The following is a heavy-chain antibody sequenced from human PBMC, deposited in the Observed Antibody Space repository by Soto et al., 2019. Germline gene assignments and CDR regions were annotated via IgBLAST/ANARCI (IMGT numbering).Heavy chain of an antibody. D-gene: IGHD3-22*01. Sequence: GGSLRLSCAASGFTFSSSAMGWVRQAPGKGLEWLSLINYSGVTTYYADSLKGRFTISRDNAKNSLFLQLDSLRAEDTAVYFCVRARSTDSRPDYWGQGTLVTVSS. CDR1: GFTFSSSA. V-gene: IGHV3-23*01. J-gene: IGHJ4*02. CDR3: VRARSTDSRPDY. CDR2: INYSGVTT.